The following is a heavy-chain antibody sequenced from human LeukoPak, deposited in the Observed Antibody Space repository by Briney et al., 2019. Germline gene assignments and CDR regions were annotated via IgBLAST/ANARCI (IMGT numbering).Heavy chain of an antibody. CDR2: ISGSGGST. Sequence: GGSLRLSCAASGFTFNSYGMSWVRQAPGKGLEWVSAISGSGGSTYYADSVKGRFTISRDNSKNTLYLQMNSLRAEDTAIYYCAKKYSTGLDPWGQGTLVTVSS. J-gene: IGHJ5*02. CDR3: AKKYSTGLDP. D-gene: IGHD1-26*01. CDR1: GFTFNSYG. V-gene: IGHV3-23*01.